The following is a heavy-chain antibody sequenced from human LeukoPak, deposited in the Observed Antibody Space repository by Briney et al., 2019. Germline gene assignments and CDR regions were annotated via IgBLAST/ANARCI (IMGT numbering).Heavy chain of an antibody. V-gene: IGHV4-34*01. Sequence: SETLSLTCAVYGGSFSGYYWSWIRQPPGKGLEWIGEINHSGSTNYNPSLKSRVTISVDTSKNQFSLKLSSVTAEDTAVYYCAKVLYSDLYFDYWGQGTLVTVSS. D-gene: IGHD2-2*02. J-gene: IGHJ4*02. CDR2: INHSGST. CDR1: GGSFSGYY. CDR3: AKVLYSDLYFDY.